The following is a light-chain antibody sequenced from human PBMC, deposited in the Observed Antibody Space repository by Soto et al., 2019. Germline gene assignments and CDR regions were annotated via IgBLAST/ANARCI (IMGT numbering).Light chain of an antibody. V-gene: IGKV3-15*01. CDR2: GAS. J-gene: IGKJ1*01. CDR3: HQYNNFWT. Sequence: EIVLTQSPGTLSLSPGEGATLSCRASQRVRSSYLAWYQHKPGQAPRLLIYGASTRATGIPARFSGSGSGTEFTLTISSLQSEDFGLYYCHQYNNFWTFGQGTKVEIK. CDR1: QRVRSS.